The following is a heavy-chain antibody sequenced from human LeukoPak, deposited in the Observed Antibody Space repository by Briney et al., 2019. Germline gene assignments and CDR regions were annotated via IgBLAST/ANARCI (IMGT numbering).Heavy chain of an antibody. Sequence: PSETLSLTCAVYGGSFSGYYWSWIRQPPGKGLEWIGSIYYSGSTYYNPSLKSRVTISVDTSKNQFSLKLSSVTAADTAVYYCARIMDVWGQGTTVTVSS. CDR3: ARIMDV. CDR1: GGSFSGYY. CDR2: IYYSGST. J-gene: IGHJ6*02. V-gene: IGHV4-34*01.